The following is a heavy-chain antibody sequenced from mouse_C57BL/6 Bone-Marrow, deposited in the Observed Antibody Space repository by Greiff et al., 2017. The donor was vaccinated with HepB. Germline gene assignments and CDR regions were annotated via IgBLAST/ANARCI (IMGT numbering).Heavy chain of an antibody. V-gene: IGHV1-81*01. CDR3: ADYYGSSYGDY. CDR1: GYTFTSYG. D-gene: IGHD1-1*01. J-gene: IGHJ2*01. CDR2: IYPRSGST. Sequence: QVQLQQSGAELARPGASVKLSCKASGYTFTSYGISWVKQRTGQGLEWIGEIYPRSGSTYYNEKFKGKATLTADKSSSTAYMELRSLTSEDSAVYFCADYYGSSYGDYWGQGTTLTVSS.